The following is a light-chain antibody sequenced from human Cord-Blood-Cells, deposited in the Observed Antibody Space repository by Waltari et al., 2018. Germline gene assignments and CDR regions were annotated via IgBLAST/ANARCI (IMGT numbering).Light chain of an antibody. V-gene: IGLV2-14*01. CDR1: SSDVGVYNY. CDR2: DVS. Sequence: QSALTQPASVSGSPGQSITISCTGTSSDVGVYNYVSWYQQHPGKAPKLMLYDVSKRPSGVSNRFSGSKSGNRASLTISGRQAEEEADYYCSAYTSSSTYVVFGGGTKLTVL. CDR3: SAYTSSSTYVV. J-gene: IGLJ2*01.